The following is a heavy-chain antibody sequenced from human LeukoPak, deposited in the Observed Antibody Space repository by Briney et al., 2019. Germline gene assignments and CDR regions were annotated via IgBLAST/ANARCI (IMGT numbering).Heavy chain of an antibody. CDR1: GFTFSTYA. V-gene: IGHV3-23*01. CDR3: AKYRSVTVRYNGMDV. D-gene: IGHD4-17*01. CDR2: ISGSGAAT. Sequence: GGSLRLSCVASGFTFSTYAMSWVRQAPGKGLEWVSSISGSGAATYYADSVKGRFTMSRDNSKNTLYLQINSLRAEDTAVYYCAKYRSVTVRYNGMDVWGQGTTVTVSS. J-gene: IGHJ6*02.